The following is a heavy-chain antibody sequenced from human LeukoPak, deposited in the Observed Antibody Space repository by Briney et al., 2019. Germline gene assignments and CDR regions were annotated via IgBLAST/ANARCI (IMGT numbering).Heavy chain of an antibody. CDR3: ATDGPGIAARPYYYYMDV. D-gene: IGHD6-6*01. V-gene: IGHV1-24*01. CDR2: FDPEDGET. J-gene: IGHJ6*03. CDR1: GYTLTELS. Sequence: ASVKVSCKVSGYTLTELSMHWVRQAPGKGLEWMRGFDPEDGETIYAQKFQGRVTMTEDTSTDTAYMELSSLRSEDTAVYYCATDGPGIAARPYYYYMDVWGKGTTVTVSS.